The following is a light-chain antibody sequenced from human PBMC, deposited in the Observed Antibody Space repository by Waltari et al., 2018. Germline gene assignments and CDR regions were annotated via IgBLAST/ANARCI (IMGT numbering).Light chain of an antibody. V-gene: IGLV3-25*03. CDR2: KDR. CDR1: ALPKQY. CDR3: QSADSSGTYQI. Sequence: SYELTQPPSVSVSPGQTARITCSGDALPKQYAYWYQQKPGQAPVLVIYKDRERPSGIPERFSGSNSGTTVTLTISGVQAEDEADYYCQSADSSGTYQIFGGGTKLTVL. J-gene: IGLJ2*01.